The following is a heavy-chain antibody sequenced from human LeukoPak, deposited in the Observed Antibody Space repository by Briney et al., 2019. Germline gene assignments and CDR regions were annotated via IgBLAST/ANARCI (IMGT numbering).Heavy chain of an antibody. Sequence: GGSLRLSCAASGFTFSSYSMNWVRQAPGKGLEWVSSISSSSSYIYYADSVKGRFTISRDNAKNSLYLPMDSLRAEYTAVYYCARTRYDFWSGYPTEYYYYYYMDVWGKGTTVTVSS. CDR3: ARTRYDFWSGYPTEYYYYYYMDV. V-gene: IGHV3-21*01. CDR1: GFTFSSYS. D-gene: IGHD3-3*01. CDR2: ISSSSSYI. J-gene: IGHJ6*03.